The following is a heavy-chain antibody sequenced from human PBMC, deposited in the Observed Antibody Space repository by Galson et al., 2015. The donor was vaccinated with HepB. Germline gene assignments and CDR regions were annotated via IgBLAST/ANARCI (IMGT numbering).Heavy chain of an antibody. CDR2: INAGNGNT. D-gene: IGHD5-18*01. Sequence: SVKVSCKASGYTFTSHAMHWVRQAPGQRLEWMGWINAGNGNTKYSQKFQGRVTITRDTSASTAYMELSSLRSEDTAVYYCAGEGGGRDTAMVNRVYYGMDVWGQGTTVTVSS. CDR1: GYTFTSHA. J-gene: IGHJ6*02. V-gene: IGHV1-3*01. CDR3: AGEGGGRDTAMVNRVYYGMDV.